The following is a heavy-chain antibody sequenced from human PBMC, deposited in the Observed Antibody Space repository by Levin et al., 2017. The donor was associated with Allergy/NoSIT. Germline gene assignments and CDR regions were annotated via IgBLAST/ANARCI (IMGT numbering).Heavy chain of an antibody. CDR3: ARGAYDFWSGYSSVAETGYYDYGMDG. J-gene: IGHJ6*02. D-gene: IGHD3-3*01. V-gene: IGHV4-39*07. CDR1: GGSISSSSYY. CDR2: IYYSGST. Sequence: SETLSLTCTVSGGSISSSSYYWGWIRQPPGKGLEWIGSIYYSGSTYYNPSLKSRVTISVDTSKNQFSLKLSSVTAADTAVYYCARGAYDFWSGYSSVAETGYYDYGMDGWGQGTTVTVSS.